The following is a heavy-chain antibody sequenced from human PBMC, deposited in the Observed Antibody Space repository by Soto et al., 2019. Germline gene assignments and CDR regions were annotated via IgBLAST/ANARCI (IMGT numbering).Heavy chain of an antibody. D-gene: IGHD2-15*01. J-gene: IGHJ5*02. CDR3: ARGTPSPLIVRSSRGPWFDP. CDR1: GYSVSSSDYY. V-gene: IGHV4-39*01. Sequence: ETLSLTCSVSGYSVSSSDYYWAWIRQPPGKGLEWIGSMFYSGLTYYNPSLKSRVTISVDTSKNQFSLRLSSVTAADTAVYFCARGTPSPLIVRSSRGPWFDPWGQGTLVTVS. CDR2: MFYSGLT.